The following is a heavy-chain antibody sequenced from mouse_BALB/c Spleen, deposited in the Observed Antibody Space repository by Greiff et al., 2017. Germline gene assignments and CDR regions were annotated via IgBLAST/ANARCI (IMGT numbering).Heavy chain of an antibody. J-gene: IGHJ4*01. D-gene: IGHD1-2*01. CDR1: GYTFTSYW. CDR2: IDPENGDT. CDR3: NYPQFMTTATDFYYAMDY. Sequence: VQLQQPGAELVKPGASVKLSCKASGYTFTSYWMHWVKQRPEQGLEWIGWIDPENGDTEYAPQLQGKATMTADTSSNTAYLPLSSLTSEDTAVYDCNYPQFMTTATDFYYAMDYWGQGTSVTVSA. V-gene: IGHV14-4*02.